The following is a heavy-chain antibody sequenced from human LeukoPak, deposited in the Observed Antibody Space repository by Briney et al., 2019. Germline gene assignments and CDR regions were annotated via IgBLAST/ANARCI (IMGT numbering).Heavy chain of an antibody. D-gene: IGHD6-13*01. V-gene: IGHV3-23*01. CDR2: ISGSGGST. J-gene: IGHJ6*02. CDR1: GFTFSSYA. CDR3: AKGGRSSWYESYYYGMDV. Sequence: GGSLRLSCAASGFTFSSYAMSWVRQAPGKGLEWVSAISGSGGSTYYADSVKGRFTISRDNSKNTLYLQMNSLRAEDTAVYYCAKGGRSSWYESYYYGMDVWGQGTTVTVSS.